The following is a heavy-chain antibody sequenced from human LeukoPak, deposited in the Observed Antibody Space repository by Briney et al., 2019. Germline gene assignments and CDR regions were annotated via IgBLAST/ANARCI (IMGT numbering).Heavy chain of an antibody. CDR2: ISWNSGSI. V-gene: IGHV3-9*01. CDR3: AKDALPGYSSSWYNY. CDR1: GFTFDDYA. Sequence: PGGSLRLSCAASGFTFDDYAMHWVRQAPGKGLEWVSGISWNSGSIGYADSVKGRFTISRDNAKNSLYLQMNSLRAEDTALYYCAKDALPGYSSSWYNYRGQGTLVTVSS. J-gene: IGHJ4*02. D-gene: IGHD6-13*01.